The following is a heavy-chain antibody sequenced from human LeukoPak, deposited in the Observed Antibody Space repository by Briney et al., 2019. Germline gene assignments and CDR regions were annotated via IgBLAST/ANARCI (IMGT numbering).Heavy chain of an antibody. J-gene: IGHJ6*03. Sequence: ASVKLSCKASGYTFNTFDTNWVRQATGQGPEWMGWVNPYNDKTVYAPKFQGRVSISSNNSINTAYMEFSGLKSDDTAVYYCARGRRLRGVTSRPIYYYYYMDVWGGGTTVTVSS. CDR2: VNPYNDKT. V-gene: IGHV1-8*03. D-gene: IGHD3-10*01. CDR3: ARGRRLRGVTSRPIYYYYYMDV. CDR1: GYTFNTFD.